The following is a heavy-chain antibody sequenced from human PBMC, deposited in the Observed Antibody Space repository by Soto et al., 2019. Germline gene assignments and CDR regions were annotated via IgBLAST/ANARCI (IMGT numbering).Heavy chain of an antibody. J-gene: IGHJ5*02. D-gene: IGHD6-6*01. CDR2: ITPIFGTA. CDR3: ARDGIAARPIAWFDP. V-gene: IGHV1-69*05. CDR1: GGTFSSYA. Sequence: QVQLVQSGAEVKKPGSSVKVSCKASGGTFSSYAIRWVRQAPGQGLEWMGGITPIFGTADYAQKFQGRVTXTXXXSXRTAYMELSSLRSEDTAVYYCARDGIAARPIAWFDPWGQGTLVTVSS.